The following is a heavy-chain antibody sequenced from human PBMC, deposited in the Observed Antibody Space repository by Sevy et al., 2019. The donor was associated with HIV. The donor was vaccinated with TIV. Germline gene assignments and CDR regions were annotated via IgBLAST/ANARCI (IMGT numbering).Heavy chain of an antibody. CDR2: ISGRGDTT. D-gene: IGHD4-17*01. V-gene: IGHV3-23*01. J-gene: IGHJ4*02. CDR1: GFTFSSYA. CDR3: AKDRRYGDIGLFDY. Sequence: GGSLRLSCGASGFTFSSYAMSWVRQAPGKGLEWVSVISGRGDTTYYADSVKGRFTISRDNSRNTRYLQMNSLRAEDTAVYYCAKDRRYGDIGLFDYWGQGTLVTVSS.